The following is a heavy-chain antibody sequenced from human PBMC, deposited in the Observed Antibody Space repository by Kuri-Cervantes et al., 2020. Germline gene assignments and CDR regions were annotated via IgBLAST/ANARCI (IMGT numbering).Heavy chain of an antibody. CDR1: GCSISSYY. D-gene: IGHD4-17*01. Sequence: SETLSLTCTVSGCSISSYYWSWIRQPPGKGLEWIGYIYYSGSTNYNPSLKSRVTISVDTSKNQFSLKLSSVTAADTAVYYCARHVYYGDYEFDDWGQGTLVTVSS. CDR3: ARHVYYGDYEFDD. J-gene: IGHJ4*02. V-gene: IGHV4-59*01. CDR2: IYYSGST.